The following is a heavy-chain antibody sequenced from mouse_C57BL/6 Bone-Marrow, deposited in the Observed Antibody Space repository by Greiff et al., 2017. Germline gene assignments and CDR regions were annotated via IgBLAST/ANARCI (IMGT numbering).Heavy chain of an antibody. CDR2: INPNNGGT. CDR1: GYTFTDYY. J-gene: IGHJ4*01. V-gene: IGHV1-26*01. D-gene: IGHD2-4*01. Sequence: EVQLQQSGPELVKPGASVKISCKASGYTFTDYYMNWVKQSHGKSLEWIGDINPNNGGTSYNQKFKGKATLTVDKSSSTAYMELRSLTSEDSAVYYCAREGDYDGFYAMVYWGQGTSVTVSS. CDR3: AREGDYDGFYAMVY.